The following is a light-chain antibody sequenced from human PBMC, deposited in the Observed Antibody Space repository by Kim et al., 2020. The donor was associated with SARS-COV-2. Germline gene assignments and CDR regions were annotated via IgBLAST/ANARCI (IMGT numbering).Light chain of an antibody. Sequence: PGERATLSCRASDTVRGNYVAWYQTKPGQAPRLLNDGATSRATGIPDRFSGSGSGTDFTLTISRLEPEDVSVYYCQQYGSSLPFTFGPGTKVDIK. CDR2: GAT. J-gene: IGKJ3*01. CDR3: QQYGSSLPFT. CDR1: DTVRGNY. V-gene: IGKV3-20*01.